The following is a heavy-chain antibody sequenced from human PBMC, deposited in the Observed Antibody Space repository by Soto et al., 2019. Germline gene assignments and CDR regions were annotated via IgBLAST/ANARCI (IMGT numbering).Heavy chain of an antibody. J-gene: IGHJ5*02. V-gene: IGHV3-30*04. CDR1: GFTFSSYS. CDR3: ARDRAGNNWFDP. CDR2: ISSDGSNK. Sequence: VGSLRLSGAASGFTFSSYSMHWVRQAPGKGLQWVAVISSDGSNKYYADSVKGRFTISRDNTKNTLYLQMSSLRPEDTAVYYCARDRAGNNWFDPWGQGTLVTVSS. D-gene: IGHD3-10*01.